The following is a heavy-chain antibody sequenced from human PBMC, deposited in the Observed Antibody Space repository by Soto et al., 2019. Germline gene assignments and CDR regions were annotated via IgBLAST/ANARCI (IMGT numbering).Heavy chain of an antibody. Sequence: GSLRLSCAASGFTFSSYAMSWVRQAPGKGLEWVSAISGSGGSTYYADSVKGRFTISRDNSKNTLYLQMNSLRAEDTAVYYCAKDINYYDSSGYSPAFDIWGQGTMVTVSS. CDR3: AKDINYYDSSGYSPAFDI. V-gene: IGHV3-23*01. CDR2: ISGSGGST. J-gene: IGHJ3*02. CDR1: GFTFSSYA. D-gene: IGHD3-22*01.